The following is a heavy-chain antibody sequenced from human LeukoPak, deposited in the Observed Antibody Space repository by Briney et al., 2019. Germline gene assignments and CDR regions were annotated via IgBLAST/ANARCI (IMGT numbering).Heavy chain of an antibody. J-gene: IGHJ1*01. CDR3: ARDVYAHQGYAEYFQH. Sequence: WGALRLSFAAPGFTLRDYSMSWIRPAPGEGLGGGLFICSSGSTIYYADSVKGRFTISRDNAKNSLYLQMNSLRAEDTAVYYCARDVYAHQGYAEYFQHWGQGTLVTVSS. CDR1: GFTLRDYS. V-gene: IGHV3-11*01. CDR2: ICSSGSTI. D-gene: IGHD2-15*01.